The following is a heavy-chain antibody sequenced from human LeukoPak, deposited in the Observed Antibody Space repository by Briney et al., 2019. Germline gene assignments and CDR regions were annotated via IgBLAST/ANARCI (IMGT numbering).Heavy chain of an antibody. J-gene: IGHJ6*03. V-gene: IGHV5-51*01. CDR3: ARQKEGYCTNGVCYKGSLRYYYYMDV. CDR1: GYSFTSYW. CDR2: IYPGDSDT. Sequence: GESLKISCKGSGYSFTSYWIGWVRQMPGKGLEWMGIIYPGDSDTRYSPSFQGQVTISADKSISTAYLQWSSLKASDTAMYYCARQKEGYCTNGVCYKGSLRYYYYMDVWGKGTTVTVSS. D-gene: IGHD2-8*01.